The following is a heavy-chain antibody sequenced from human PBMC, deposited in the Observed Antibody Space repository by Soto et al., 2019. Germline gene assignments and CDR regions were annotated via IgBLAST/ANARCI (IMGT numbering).Heavy chain of an antibody. D-gene: IGHD3-16*01. CDR2: INPSGGST. Sequence: ASVKVSCKASGYTFTSYYMHWVRQAPGQGLEWMGIINPSGGSTSYAQKFQGRVTMTRDTSTSAVYMELSSLRSEDTAVYYCARDLDGGSLDTYYYGMDVWGQGTTVTVSS. J-gene: IGHJ6*02. V-gene: IGHV1-46*01. CDR1: GYTFTSYY. CDR3: ARDLDGGSLDTYYYGMDV.